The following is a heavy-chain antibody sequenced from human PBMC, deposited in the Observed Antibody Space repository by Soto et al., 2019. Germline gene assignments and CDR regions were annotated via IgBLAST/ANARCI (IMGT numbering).Heavy chain of an antibody. CDR2: FFIGGNT. Sequence: SETLSLTCTVSGGSISSSTYYWGWMRQPPGKGLEWIASFFIGGNTYYNPSLKSRVTISVDTSKNQFSLKLSSVTAADTAVYYCARTLTGYPYFDYWGQGTLVTVSS. CDR1: GGSISSSTYY. CDR3: ARTLTGYPYFDY. D-gene: IGHD3-9*01. J-gene: IGHJ4*02. V-gene: IGHV4-39*07.